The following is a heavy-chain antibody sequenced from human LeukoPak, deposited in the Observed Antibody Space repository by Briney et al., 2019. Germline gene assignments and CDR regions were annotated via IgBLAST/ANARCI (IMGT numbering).Heavy chain of an antibody. CDR2: VYYIGTT. J-gene: IGHJ5*02. V-gene: IGHV4-39*01. CDR1: GVSISNEKYF. Sequence: SETLSLTCAVSGVSISNEKYFWAWIRQPPGKGLEWIGTVYYIGTTFYNPSLRSRLTLSVDTSQNQFSLRLGSVTAADTSVYYCARLSDRDPQHWFDPWGQGILVTVSS. CDR3: ARLSDRDPQHWFDP. D-gene: IGHD3-10*01.